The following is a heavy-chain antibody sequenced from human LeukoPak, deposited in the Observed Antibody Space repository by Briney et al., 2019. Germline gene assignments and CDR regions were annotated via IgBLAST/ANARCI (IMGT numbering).Heavy chain of an antibody. J-gene: IGHJ4*02. V-gene: IGHV4-30-4*08. D-gene: IGHD6-19*01. CDR2: IYYSGTT. CDR3: ARGAGVAVRRVDY. Sequence: SETLSLTCTVSGGFISSSSYYWGWIRQSPGRGLEWIGNIYYSGTTYYNPSLNSRVTMSVDTSKNQFSLNLNSVTAADTAVYYCARGAGVAVRRVDYWGQGTLVTVSS. CDR1: GGFISSSSYY.